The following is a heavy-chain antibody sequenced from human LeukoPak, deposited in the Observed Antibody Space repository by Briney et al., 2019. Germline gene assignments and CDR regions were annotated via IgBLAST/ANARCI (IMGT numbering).Heavy chain of an antibody. CDR3: AKEEAQQWLVRLFDY. Sequence: PGGSLRLSCAASGFTFSSYWMSWVRQAPGKGLEWVSVISGSGGSTYYADSVKGRFTISRDNSKNTLYLQMNSLRAEGTAVYYCAKEEAQQWLVRLFDYWGQGTPVTVSS. CDR1: GFTFSSYW. V-gene: IGHV3-23*01. CDR2: ISGSGGST. J-gene: IGHJ4*02. D-gene: IGHD6-19*01.